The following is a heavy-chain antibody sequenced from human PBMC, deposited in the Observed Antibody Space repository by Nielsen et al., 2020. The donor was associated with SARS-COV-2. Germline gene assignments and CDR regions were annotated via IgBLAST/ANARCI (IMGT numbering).Heavy chain of an antibody. Sequence: GESLKISCKGSGYSFTSYWIGWVRQMPGKGLEWMGIIFPRDSDTRYSPSFRGQVTISADKSISTAYLQWSRLQASDTAIYYCARKYSTSWQLDYYYGMDVWGQGTAVTVSS. D-gene: IGHD2-2*01. CDR2: IFPRDSDT. J-gene: IGHJ6*02. V-gene: IGHV5-51*01. CDR3: ARKYSTSWQLDYYYGMDV. CDR1: GYSFTSYW.